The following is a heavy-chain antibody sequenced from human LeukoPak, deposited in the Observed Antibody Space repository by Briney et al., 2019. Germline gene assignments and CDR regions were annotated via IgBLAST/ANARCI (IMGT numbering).Heavy chain of an antibody. CDR1: GYNFINYW. J-gene: IGHJ3*02. D-gene: IGHD3-10*01. CDR3: ATNTMFRGVHAFDI. Sequence: GESLKISCEGSGYNFINYWITWARQMPGKGLEWMGIIYPGDSDTRYSPSFQGQVTISADKSISTAYLQWSSLKASDSAMYYCATNTMFRGVHAFDIWGQGTMVTVSS. CDR2: IYPGDSDT. V-gene: IGHV5-51*01.